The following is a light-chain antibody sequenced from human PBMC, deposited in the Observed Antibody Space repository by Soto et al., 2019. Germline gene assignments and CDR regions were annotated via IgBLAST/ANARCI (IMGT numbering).Light chain of an antibody. V-gene: IGKV3-11*02. CDR2: DAS. Sequence: EIEVTQSPATLSLSPGERATLSCRTSQSVGSYLAWYQKKPGQAPRLLIYDASNRATGIPARFSGGGSGRDFTLTISSLEPEDFAVYYCQQRSNWPPYTFGQGTKLEIK. CDR3: QQRSNWPPYT. CDR1: QSVGSY. J-gene: IGKJ2*01.